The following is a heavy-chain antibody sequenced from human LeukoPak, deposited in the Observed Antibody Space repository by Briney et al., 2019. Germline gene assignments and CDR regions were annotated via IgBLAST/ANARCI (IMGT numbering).Heavy chain of an antibody. D-gene: IGHD1-26*01. Sequence: GGSLRLSCGASGFTFSTFTMNWVRQAPGKGLEWVSSIISTRTTIYYADSVKGRFTISRDNGKNSLFLQMNSLRDEDTAVYYCARSASSDYWGQGTLVTVSS. CDR1: GFTFSTFT. CDR2: IISTRTTI. V-gene: IGHV3-48*02. CDR3: ARSASSDY. J-gene: IGHJ4*02.